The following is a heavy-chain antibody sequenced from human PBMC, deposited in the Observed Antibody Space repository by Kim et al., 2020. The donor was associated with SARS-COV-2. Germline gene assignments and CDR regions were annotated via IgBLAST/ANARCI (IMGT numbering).Heavy chain of an antibody. V-gene: IGHV3-7*01. CDR3: ARVGRGNYYDSSGYTDGAFDI. CDR1: GFTFSSYW. D-gene: IGHD3-22*01. CDR2: IKQDGSEK. J-gene: IGHJ3*02. Sequence: GGSLRLSCAASGFTFSSYWMSWVRQAPGKGLEWVANIKQDGSEKYYVDSVKGRFTISRDNAKKSLYLQMNSLRAEDTAVYYCARVGRGNYYDSSGYTDGAFDIWGQGTMVTVSS.